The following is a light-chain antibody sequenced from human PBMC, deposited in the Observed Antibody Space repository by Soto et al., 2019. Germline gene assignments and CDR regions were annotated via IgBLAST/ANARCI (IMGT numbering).Light chain of an antibody. V-gene: IGLV2-11*01. CDR2: DVT. CDR3: CSYAGTYTYVV. Sequence: QSVLTQPRSVSGSPGQSVTISCTGTSRDVGAYNYVSWYQQHPGEAPKLIIYDVTKRPSGVPDRFSGSKSDNTASLTISGLQAEDEADYYCCSYAGTYTYVVFGGGTKLTVL. CDR1: SRDVGAYNY. J-gene: IGLJ2*01.